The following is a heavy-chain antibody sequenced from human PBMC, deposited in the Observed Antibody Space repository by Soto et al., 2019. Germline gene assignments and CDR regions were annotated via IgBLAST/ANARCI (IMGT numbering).Heavy chain of an antibody. CDR1: GYTFTSYG. J-gene: IGHJ4*02. D-gene: IGHD2-21*02. V-gene: IGHV1-18*01. CDR3: VRVRWRDIVVVTAPPDY. Sequence: QVQLVQSGAEVKKPGASVKVSCKASGYTFTSYGISWVRQAPGQGLEWMGWISAYNGNTNYAQKLQGRVTMTTDTATSTAYMEPRSLRADDTAVYYCVRVRWRDIVVVTAPPDYWGQGTLVTVSS. CDR2: ISAYNGNT.